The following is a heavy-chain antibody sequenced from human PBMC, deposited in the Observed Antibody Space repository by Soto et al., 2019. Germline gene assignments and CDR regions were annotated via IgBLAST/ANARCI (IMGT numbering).Heavy chain of an antibody. V-gene: IGHV3-23*01. CDR2: ISGSGGST. CDR3: AKHSVTGYCSGGSCYPNWFDP. Sequence: GGSLRLSCAASGFTFSSYAMSWVRQAPGKGLEWVSAISGSGGSTYYADSVKGRFTISRDNSKNTLYLQMNSLRAEDTAVYYCAKHSVTGYCSGGSCYPNWFDPWGQGTLVTVSS. CDR1: GFTFSSYA. J-gene: IGHJ5*02. D-gene: IGHD2-15*01.